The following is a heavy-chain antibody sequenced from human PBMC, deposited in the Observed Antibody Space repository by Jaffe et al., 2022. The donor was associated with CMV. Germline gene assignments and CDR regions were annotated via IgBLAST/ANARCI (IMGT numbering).Heavy chain of an antibody. J-gene: IGHJ4*02. V-gene: IGHV4-34*01. CDR3: ASSLSPNSSSWYSGNY. Sequence: QVQLQQWGAGLLKPSETLSLTCAVYGGSFSGYYWSWIRQPPGKGLEWIGEINHSGSTNYNPSLKSRVTISVDTSKNQFSLKLSSVTAADTAVYYCASSLSPNSSSWYSGNYWGQGTLVTVSS. CDR2: INHSGST. D-gene: IGHD6-13*01. CDR1: GGSFSGYY.